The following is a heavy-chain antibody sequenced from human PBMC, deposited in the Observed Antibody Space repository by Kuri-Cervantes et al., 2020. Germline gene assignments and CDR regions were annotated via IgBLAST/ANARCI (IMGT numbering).Heavy chain of an antibody. V-gene: IGHV3-53*01. D-gene: IGHD5-18*01. J-gene: IGHJ6*02. Sequence: GGSLRLSCTASGFTFGDYGMTWFRQAPGKGLEWVSVIYSGGSTYYADSVKGRFTISRDNSKNTLYLQMNSLRAEDTAVYYCARGEQLWLISGYYYYYGMDVWGQGTTVTVSS. CDR1: GFTFGDYG. CDR2: IYSGGST. CDR3: ARGEQLWLISGYYYYYGMDV.